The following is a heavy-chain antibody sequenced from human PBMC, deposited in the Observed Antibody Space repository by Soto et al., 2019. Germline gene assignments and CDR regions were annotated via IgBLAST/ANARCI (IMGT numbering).Heavy chain of an antibody. V-gene: IGHV1-69*12. CDR2: IMPIFGTA. D-gene: IGHD3-3*01. J-gene: IGHJ6*02. CDR3: ASQGSAWRDYYYGMDV. Sequence: QVQLVQSGAEVKKPGSSVKVSCKASGGTFSSYAISWVRQAPGQGLEWMGGIMPIFGTANYAQKFQGRVTITAAESTSTAYMGLTSRRSDDTAVYYCASQGSAWRDYYYGMDVWGQGTTVTVSS. CDR1: GGTFSSYA.